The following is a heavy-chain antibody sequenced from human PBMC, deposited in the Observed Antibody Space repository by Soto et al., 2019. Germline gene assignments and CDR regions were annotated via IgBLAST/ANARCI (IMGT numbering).Heavy chain of an antibody. J-gene: IGHJ5*02. Sequence: QVQLVQSGAEVKKPGASVKVSCKASGYTFTSYGISWVRQAPGQGLEWMGWISAYNGNTNYAQKLQGRVTMTTDTSPSTAYMELRSLRSDGTAVYYCARLYGPTGDPQGWFDPWGPGTLVTVSS. CDR2: ISAYNGNT. D-gene: IGHD2-21*02. CDR3: ARLYGPTGDPQGWFDP. V-gene: IGHV1-18*01. CDR1: GYTFTSYG.